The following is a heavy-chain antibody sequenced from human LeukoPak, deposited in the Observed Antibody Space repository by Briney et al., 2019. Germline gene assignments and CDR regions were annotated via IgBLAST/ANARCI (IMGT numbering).Heavy chain of an antibody. CDR3: AKNGDRGAYCTGGTCYPYFYYYMDV. J-gene: IGHJ6*03. CDR1: GFTFSDYY. Sequence: GSLRLSCAASGFTFSDYYMSWVRQAPGKGLEWVSSISSTGGTTYYADSVKGRFTISRDNSKNTLYLQMNSLRAEDTAIYYCAKNGDRGAYCTGGTCYPYFYYYMDVWGKGTTVTI. V-gene: IGHV3-23*01. CDR2: ISSTGGTT. D-gene: IGHD2-15*01.